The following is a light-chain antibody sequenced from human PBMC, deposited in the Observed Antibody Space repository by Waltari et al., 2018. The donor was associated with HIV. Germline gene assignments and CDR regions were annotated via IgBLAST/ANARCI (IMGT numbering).Light chain of an antibody. CDR3: QVWDYNSDRWV. CDR2: DDS. Sequence: SYVLTQPPSVSVAPGQTARITCGGNNIGTKNIHWYQQRPGQAPVLVVSDDSDRPSDIPGRFSGSNSANTATLSISRVEAGDEADYYCQVWDYNSDRWVFGGGTKLTVL. J-gene: IGLJ3*02. CDR1: NIGTKN. V-gene: IGLV3-21*02.